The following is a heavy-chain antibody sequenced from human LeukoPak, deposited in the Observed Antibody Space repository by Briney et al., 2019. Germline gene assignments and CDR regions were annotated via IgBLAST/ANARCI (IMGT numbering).Heavy chain of an antibody. V-gene: IGHV3-11*04. Sequence: GALRLSCAASGFTFSDYYMSWIRQAPGKGLEWVSYISSSGSTIYYADSVKGRFTISRVNAKNSLYLQMNSLRPEDTAVYYCAKVVGGLVPAPTDSWGQGTLVTVSS. CDR3: AKVVGGLVPAPTDS. D-gene: IGHD2-2*01. CDR1: GFTFSDYY. CDR2: ISSSGSTI. J-gene: IGHJ4*02.